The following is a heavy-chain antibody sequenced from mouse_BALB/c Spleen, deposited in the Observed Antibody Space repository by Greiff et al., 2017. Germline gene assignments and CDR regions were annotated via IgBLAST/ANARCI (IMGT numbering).Heavy chain of an antibody. CDR1: GFTFSSFG. V-gene: IGHV5-17*02. J-gene: IGHJ4*01. D-gene: IGHD1-1*01. CDR3: ARRDYVNAMDY. CDR2: ISSGSSTI. Sequence: EVMLVESGGGLVQPGGSRKLSCAASGFTFSSFGMHWVRQAPEKGLEWVAYISSGSSTIYYADTVKGRFTISRDNPKNTLFLQMTSLRSEDTAMYYCARRDYVNAMDYWGQGTSVTVSS.